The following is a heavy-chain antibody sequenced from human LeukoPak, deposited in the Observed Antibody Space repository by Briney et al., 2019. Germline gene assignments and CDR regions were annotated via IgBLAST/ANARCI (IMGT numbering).Heavy chain of an antibody. J-gene: IGHJ4*02. CDR1: GFTFSIYA. V-gene: IGHV3-30-3*01. CDR3: ARMGYYDRSGFSDY. CDR2: ISYDGINK. Sequence: GGSLRLSCAASGFTFSIYAMHWVRQAPGKGLEWVAVISYDGINKYYADSVKGRFTISRDNAKNSLYLQLNSLRAEDTAVYYCARMGYYDRSGFSDYWGQGTLVTVSS. D-gene: IGHD3-22*01.